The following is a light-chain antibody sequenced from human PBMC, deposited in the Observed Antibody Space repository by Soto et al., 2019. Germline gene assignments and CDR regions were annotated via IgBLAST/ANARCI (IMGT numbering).Light chain of an antibody. J-gene: IGKJ4*01. V-gene: IGKV1-5*03. CDR2: KAS. CDR1: QSISSW. Sequence: DIQMTQSPSTLSASVGDRVTITCRASQSISSWLAWYQQKPGKAPKLLMYKASNLESGVPSRFSGSGSGTEFTLTTISLQPDDFATYHCQQYNDYPLTFGGGTKVEIK. CDR3: QQYNDYPLT.